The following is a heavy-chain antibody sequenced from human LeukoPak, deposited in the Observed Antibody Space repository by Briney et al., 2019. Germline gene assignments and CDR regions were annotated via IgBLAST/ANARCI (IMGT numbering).Heavy chain of an antibody. CDR3: ARMYYDFWSGYPYFDY. CDR1: GGSIISYY. Sequence: KTSETLSLTCTVSGGSIISYYWSWIRQPPGKGLEWIGYIYYSGSTNYNPSLKSRVTISVDTSKNQFSLKLSSVTAADTAVYYCARMYYDFWSGYPYFDYWGQGTLVTVSS. CDR2: IYYSGST. V-gene: IGHV4-59*12. J-gene: IGHJ4*02. D-gene: IGHD3-3*01.